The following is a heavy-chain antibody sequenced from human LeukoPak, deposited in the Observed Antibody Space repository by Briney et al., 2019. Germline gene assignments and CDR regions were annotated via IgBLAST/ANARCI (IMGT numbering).Heavy chain of an antibody. D-gene: IGHD3-9*01. CDR1: GYTFTSYD. J-gene: IGHJ4*02. CDR2: MNPNSGNT. CDR3: ASRGRYFDWLLNY. V-gene: IGHV1-8*01. Sequence: ASVKVSCKASGYTFTSYDINWVRQATGQGLEWKGWMNPNSGNTGYAQKFQGRVTMTRNTSISTAYMELSSLRSGDTAVYYCASRGRYFDWLLNYWGQGTLVTVSS.